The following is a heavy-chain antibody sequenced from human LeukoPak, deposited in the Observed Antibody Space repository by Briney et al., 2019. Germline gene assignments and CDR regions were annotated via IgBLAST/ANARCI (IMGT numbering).Heavy chain of an antibody. Sequence: ASVKVSCKASGYTFTGYYMHWVRQAPGQGLEWMGWINPNSGGTNYAQKFQGRVTMTRDTSISTAYMELSRLRSDDTAAYYCARGYPVDYYGSGSYWRVVDYWGQGTLVTVSS. CDR1: GYTFTGYY. D-gene: IGHD3-10*01. V-gene: IGHV1-2*02. J-gene: IGHJ4*02. CDR3: ARGYPVDYYGSGSYWRVVDY. CDR2: INPNSGGT.